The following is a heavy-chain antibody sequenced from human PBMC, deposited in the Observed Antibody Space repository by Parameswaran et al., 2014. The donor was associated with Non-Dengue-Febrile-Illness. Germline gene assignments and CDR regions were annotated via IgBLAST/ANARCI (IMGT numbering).Heavy chain of an antibody. D-gene: IGHD2-2*01. Sequence: VRQAPGKGLEWIGYIYYSGSTNYNPSLKSRVTISVDTSKNQFSLKLSSVTAADTAVYYCASLDCSSTSCYGGSRYFGYWGQGTLVTVSS. CDR2: IYYSGST. CDR3: ASLDCSSTSCYGGSRYFGY. V-gene: IGHV4-59*01. J-gene: IGHJ4*02.